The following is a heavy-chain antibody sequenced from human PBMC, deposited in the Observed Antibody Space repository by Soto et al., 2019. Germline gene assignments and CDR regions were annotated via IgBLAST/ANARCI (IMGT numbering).Heavy chain of an antibody. D-gene: IGHD1-1*01. J-gene: IGHJ4*02. CDR2: IYSGGAT. Sequence: EVQLVESGGGLVQPGGSLSLSCEASGFTVSNNYMRWVRQAPGKGLEWVSLIYSGGATYHADSVKVRFNISRDNSKNTLYLQMNSLRPEDTAVYYWARDGTCNWVGGQGILVTVSS. CDR3: ARDGTCNWV. CDR1: GFTVSNNY. V-gene: IGHV3-66*01.